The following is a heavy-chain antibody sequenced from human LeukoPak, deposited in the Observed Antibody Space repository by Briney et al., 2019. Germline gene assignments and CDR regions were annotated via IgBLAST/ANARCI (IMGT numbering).Heavy chain of an antibody. D-gene: IGHD5-12*01. CDR1: GYSISSGYY. J-gene: IGHJ4*02. Sequence: KPSETLSLTCAVSGYSISSGYYWGWIRQPPGKGLEWIGSIYYSGSTYYNPSLKSRVTISVDTSKNQSSLKLSSVTAADTAVYYCARRAEVATIGVSVEMAQDYWGQGTLVTVSS. CDR3: ARRAEVATIGVSVEMAQDY. CDR2: IYYSGST. V-gene: IGHV4-38-2*01.